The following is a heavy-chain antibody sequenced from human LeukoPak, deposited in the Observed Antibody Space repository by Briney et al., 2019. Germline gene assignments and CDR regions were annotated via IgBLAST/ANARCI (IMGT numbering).Heavy chain of an antibody. V-gene: IGHV4-61*01. CDR1: GGSVSSGSYY. CDR2: IYYSGST. J-gene: IGHJ5*02. Sequence: PSETLSLTCTVSGGSVSSGSYYWSWIRQPPGKGLEWIGYIYYSGSTNYNPSLKSRVTISVDTSKNQFSLKLSSVTAADTAVYYCARESSGTEFDPWGQGTLDTVSS. CDR3: ARESSGTEFDP. D-gene: IGHD3/OR15-3a*01.